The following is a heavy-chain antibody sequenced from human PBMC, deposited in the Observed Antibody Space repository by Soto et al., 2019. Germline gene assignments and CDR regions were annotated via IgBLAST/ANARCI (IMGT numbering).Heavy chain of an antibody. Sequence: SETLSLTCAVYGGSFSGYYWSWIRQPPGKGLEWIGEINHSGSTNYNPSLKSRVTISVDTSKNQFSLKLSSVTAADTAVYYCARGAEIYSSSKNWFDPWGQGTLVTVSS. J-gene: IGHJ5*02. CDR2: INHSGST. CDR1: GGSFSGYY. V-gene: IGHV4-34*01. CDR3: ARGAEIYSSSKNWFDP. D-gene: IGHD6-13*01.